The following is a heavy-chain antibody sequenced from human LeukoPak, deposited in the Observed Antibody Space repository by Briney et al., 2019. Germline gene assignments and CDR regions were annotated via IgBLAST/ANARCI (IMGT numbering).Heavy chain of an antibody. CDR3: ASGYSSSWYFSSYGMDV. V-gene: IGHV1-8*02. D-gene: IGHD6-13*01. CDR2: MNPNSGNT. J-gene: IGHJ6*02. Sequence: ASVKVSCKASGYTFTSYGISWVRQATGQGLEWMGWMNPNSGNTGYAQKFQGRVTMTRNTSISAAYMELSSLRSEDTAVYYCASGYSSSWYFSSYGMDVWGQGTTVTVSS. CDR1: GYTFTSYG.